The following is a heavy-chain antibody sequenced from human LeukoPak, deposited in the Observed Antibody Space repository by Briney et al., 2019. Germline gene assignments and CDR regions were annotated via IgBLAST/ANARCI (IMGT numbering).Heavy chain of an antibody. Sequence: ASVKVSCKASGYTFTSYGISWVRQAPGQGLEWMGWISAYNGNTNYAQKLQGRVTMTTDTSTSTAYMELRSLRSGDTAVYYCARYHASNGDFDYWGQGTLVTVSS. CDR2: ISAYNGNT. J-gene: IGHJ4*02. V-gene: IGHV1-18*01. CDR1: GYTFTSYG. CDR3: ARYHASNGDFDY.